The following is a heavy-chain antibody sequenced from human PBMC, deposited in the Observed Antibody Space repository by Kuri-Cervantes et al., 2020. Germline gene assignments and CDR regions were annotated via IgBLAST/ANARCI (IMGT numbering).Heavy chain of an antibody. CDR1: GGSISSYY. D-gene: IGHD3-16*01. Sequence: ESLKISCTVSGGSISSYYWSWIRQPPGKGLEWIGYIYYSGSTNYNPSLKSRVTISVDTSKNQFSLKLSSVTAADTAVYYCASVRLGKKSYYYYGMDVWGQGTTVTVSS. CDR2: IYYSGST. CDR3: ASVRLGKKSYYYYGMDV. V-gene: IGHV4-59*01. J-gene: IGHJ6*02.